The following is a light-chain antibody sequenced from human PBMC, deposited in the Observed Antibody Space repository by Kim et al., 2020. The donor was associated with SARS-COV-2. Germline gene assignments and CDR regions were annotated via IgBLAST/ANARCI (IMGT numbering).Light chain of an antibody. J-gene: IGKJ1*01. CDR3: QQYGSSPRT. CDR2: GAS. Sequence: EIVLTQSPGTLSLSPGERATLSCRASQSVSSSYLAWYQQKPGQAPRLLIQGASNRATGVPDRFSGSGSGTDFTLTISRLEPEDFAVYYCQQYGSSPRTFGQGTKVDIK. V-gene: IGKV3-20*01. CDR1: QSVSSSY.